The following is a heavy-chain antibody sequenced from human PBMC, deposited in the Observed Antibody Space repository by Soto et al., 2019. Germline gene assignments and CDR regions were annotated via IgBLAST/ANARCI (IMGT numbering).Heavy chain of an antibody. D-gene: IGHD1-7*01. V-gene: IGHV1-3*01. CDR1: GYTLTCYA. CDR2: INAGNGNT. Sequence: GASVKVSCKASGYTLTCYAMHWVRPAPGQRLEWMGWINAGNGNTKDSQKYQGRVTITRDTAASTAYMELSSLRSEDTAVYYSAREFDLVRRELGDYYYYGMDVWGQGTTVTVSS. CDR3: AREFDLVRRELGDYYYYGMDV. J-gene: IGHJ6*02.